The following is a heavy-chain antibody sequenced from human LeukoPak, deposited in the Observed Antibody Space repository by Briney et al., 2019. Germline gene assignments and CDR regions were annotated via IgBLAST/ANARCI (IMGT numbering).Heavy chain of an antibody. Sequence: GGSLRLSCAASGFTFSSYGMHWVRQAPGKGLEWVAVIWYDGSNKYYADSVKGRFTISRDNSKNTLYLQMNSLRAEDTVVYYCAREDYDFWGRLYYFDYWGQGTLVTVSS. V-gene: IGHV3-33*01. D-gene: IGHD3-3*01. CDR1: GFTFSSYG. CDR2: IWYDGSNK. J-gene: IGHJ4*02. CDR3: AREDYDFWGRLYYFDY.